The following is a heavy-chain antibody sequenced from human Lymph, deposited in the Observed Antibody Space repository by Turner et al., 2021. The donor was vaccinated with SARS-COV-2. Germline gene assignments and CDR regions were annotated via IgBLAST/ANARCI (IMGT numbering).Heavy chain of an antibody. CDR1: GYTFTGSY. Sequence: QVQLVQSGAEVKKPGASVKVSCKASGYTFTGSYMHWVRQAPGQGLEWMGWINPSSGGTNYAQKFQGRVTMTRDTSISAAYMELSRLRSDDTAVYYCARDVERYNDFWSGYSGGYGMDVWGQGTTVTVSS. J-gene: IGHJ6*02. CDR2: INPSSGGT. D-gene: IGHD3-3*01. CDR3: ARDVERYNDFWSGYSGGYGMDV. V-gene: IGHV1-2*02.